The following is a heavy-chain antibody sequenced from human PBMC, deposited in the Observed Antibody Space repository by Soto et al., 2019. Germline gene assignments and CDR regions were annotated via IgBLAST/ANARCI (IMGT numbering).Heavy chain of an antibody. D-gene: IGHD3-22*01. CDR1: GGSISSSSYY. CDR2: IYYSGST. J-gene: IGHJ4*02. V-gene: IGHV4-39*01. Sequence: LSLTCTVSGGSISSSSYYWGWIRQPPGKGLEWIGSIYYSGSTYYNPSLKSRVTISVDTSKNQFSLKLSSVTAADTAVYYCALKTYYYDSSGYLWGQGTLVTVSS. CDR3: ALKTYYYDSSGYL.